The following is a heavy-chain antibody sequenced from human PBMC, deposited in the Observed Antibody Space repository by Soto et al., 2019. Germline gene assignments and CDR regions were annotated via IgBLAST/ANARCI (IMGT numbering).Heavy chain of an antibody. V-gene: IGHV3-33*01. D-gene: IGHD6-19*01. CDR1: VFTFSDYG. Sequence: GYLRLSCAASVFTFSDYGMHWVRQAPGNGLEWVAGIWYDGRNKYYADSVKGRFTISRDKSKNSVYLQMNSLRAEDTAVYYCARGYSSGWYYFDYWGQGTMVTVSS. CDR2: IWYDGRNK. J-gene: IGHJ4*02. CDR3: ARGYSSGWYYFDY.